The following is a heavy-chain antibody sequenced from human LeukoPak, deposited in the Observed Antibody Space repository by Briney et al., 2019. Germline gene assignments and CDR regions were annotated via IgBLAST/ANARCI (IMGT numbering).Heavy chain of an antibody. Sequence: GGSLRLSCAASGFTFNNYAMNWVRQAPGKGLEWVSSISESGGTTDYADSVKGRFTISRDNSKNTLYLQMNSLRAEDTAVYYCARDHQYYYGSGSYSSFDYWGQGTLVTVSS. J-gene: IGHJ4*02. D-gene: IGHD3-10*01. CDR1: GFTFNNYA. CDR3: ARDHQYYYGSGSYSSFDY. CDR2: ISESGGTT. V-gene: IGHV3-23*01.